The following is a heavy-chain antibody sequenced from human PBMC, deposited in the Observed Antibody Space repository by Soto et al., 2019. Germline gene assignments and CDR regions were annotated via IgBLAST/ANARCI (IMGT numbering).Heavy chain of an antibody. J-gene: IGHJ4*02. CDR3: AKGSAPTYYYDSSGPFDY. CDR1: GFTFSNYA. CDR2: ISGSGGST. V-gene: IGHV3-23*01. Sequence: EVQLLESGGGLVQPGGSLRLSCAASGFTFSNYAMSWVRQAPGKGLEWVSAISGSGGSTYYADSVKGRFTISRDNSKNTLYLQMNSLRAEDTAVYYCAKGSAPTYYYDSSGPFDYWGQGTLVTVSS. D-gene: IGHD3-22*01.